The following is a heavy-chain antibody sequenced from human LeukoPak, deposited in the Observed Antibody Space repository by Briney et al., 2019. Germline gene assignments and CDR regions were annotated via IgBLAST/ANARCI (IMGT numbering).Heavy chain of an antibody. J-gene: IGHJ4*02. CDR1: GFTFSSYS. CDR3: ARDDYYGSGSIFDY. V-gene: IGHV3-21*01. D-gene: IGHD3-10*01. Sequence: PGGSLRLSCAASGFTFSSYSMNWVRQAPGKGLDWVSSISSSSSYIYYAASVKGRFTISRDNAKNSLYLQMNSLRAEDTAVYYCARDDYYGSGSIFDYWGQGTLVTVSS. CDR2: ISSSSSYI.